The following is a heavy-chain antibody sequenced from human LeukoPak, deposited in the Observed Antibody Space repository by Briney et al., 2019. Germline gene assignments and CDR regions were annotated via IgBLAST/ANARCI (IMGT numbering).Heavy chain of an antibody. J-gene: IGHJ6*02. CDR3: TKDSQGSYDGFWYGTYGMDV. Sequence: EGSLRLSCVASGFSFNTFALTWVRQAPGKGLEWVSTISDYPHYADSVRGRFTISRDNSRKTVFLQMNSLTPEDAATYYCTKDSQGSYDGFWYGTYGMDVWGQGTTVTVSS. D-gene: IGHD3-16*01. V-gene: IGHV3-23*05. CDR1: GFSFNTFA. CDR2: ISDYP.